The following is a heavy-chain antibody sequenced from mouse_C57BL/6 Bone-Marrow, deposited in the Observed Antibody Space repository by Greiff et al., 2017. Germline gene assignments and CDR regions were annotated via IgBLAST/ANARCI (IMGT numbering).Heavy chain of an antibody. Sequence: QVQLQQPGAELVRPGSSVKLSCKASGYTFTSYWMDWVKQRPGQGLEWIGNIYPSDSETHYNQKFKDKATLTVDKSSSTAYMQLSSLTSEDSAVYYCARWDYDYDFDYWGQGTTLTVSS. J-gene: IGHJ2*01. V-gene: IGHV1-61*01. CDR2: IYPSDSET. CDR3: ARWDYDYDFDY. CDR1: GYTFTSYW. D-gene: IGHD2-4*01.